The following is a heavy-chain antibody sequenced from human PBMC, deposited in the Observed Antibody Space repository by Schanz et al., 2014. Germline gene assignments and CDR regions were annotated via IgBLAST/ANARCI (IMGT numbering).Heavy chain of an antibody. CDR1: GFSFSDYY. D-gene: IGHD5-18*01. CDR3: ARARGYNYGLFDY. J-gene: IGHJ4*01. Sequence: VELVESGGGLVEPGGSLRLSCAASGFSFSDYYMSWIRQAPGKGLEWIGGIHHIGSTYHNPSLRSRLTMSLDTSRNHFSLRLTSVSAADTAVYYCARARGYNYGLFDYWGLGTLVTVSS. CDR2: IHHIGST. V-gene: IGHV4-34*09.